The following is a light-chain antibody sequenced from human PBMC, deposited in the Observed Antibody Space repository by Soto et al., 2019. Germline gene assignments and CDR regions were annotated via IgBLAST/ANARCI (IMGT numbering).Light chain of an antibody. CDR2: AAS. CDR3: QQSYSTPRT. CDR1: QSISSY. J-gene: IGKJ1*01. Sequence: DIQMTQKPNSLYASVGDRVTITCRASQSISSYLNWYQQKPGKAPKLLIYAASSLQSGVPSRFSGSGSGTDFTLTISSLQPEDFATYYCQQSYSTPRTFAQGSKVDVK. V-gene: IGKV1-39*01.